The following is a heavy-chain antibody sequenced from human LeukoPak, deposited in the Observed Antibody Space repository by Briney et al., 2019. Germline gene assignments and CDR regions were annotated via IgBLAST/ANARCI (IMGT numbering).Heavy chain of an antibody. J-gene: IGHJ6*02. V-gene: IGHV1-18*01. CDR3: ARTGDWNDPYYYYGMDV. Sequence: GASVKVSCKASGYTFTSYGISWVRQAPGQGLEWMGWISAYNGNTSYAQKLQGRVTMTTDTSTSTAYMELRSLRSDDTAVYYCARTGDWNDPYYYYGMDVWGQGTTVTVSS. CDR1: GYTFTSYG. CDR2: ISAYNGNT. D-gene: IGHD1-1*01.